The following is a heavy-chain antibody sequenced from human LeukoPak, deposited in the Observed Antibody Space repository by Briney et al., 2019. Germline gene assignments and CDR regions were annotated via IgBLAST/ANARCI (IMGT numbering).Heavy chain of an antibody. CDR1: GGSISSYY. J-gene: IGHJ4*02. CDR2: IYTSGST. D-gene: IGHD5-12*01. CDR3: ARDGGSGYLGPIDY. V-gene: IGHV4-4*07. Sequence: SETLSLTCTVSGGSISSYYWSWIRQPAGKGLEWIGRIYTSGSTNYNPSLKSRVTMSVDTSRNQFSLKLSSVTAADTAVYYCARDGGSGYLGPIDYWGQGTLVTVSS.